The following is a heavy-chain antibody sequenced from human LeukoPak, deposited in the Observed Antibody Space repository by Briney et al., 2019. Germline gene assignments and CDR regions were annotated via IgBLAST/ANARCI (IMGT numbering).Heavy chain of an antibody. CDR3: ARGGSYLSAFDI. D-gene: IGHD1-26*01. CDR2: LSGSGGST. J-gene: IGHJ3*02. Sequence: GGSLRLSCAASGFTFSSYAMSWVRQAPGKGLEWVSSLSGSGGSTYYADSVKGRFTISRDNSKNTLYLQMNSLRAEDTAVYYCARGGSYLSAFDIWGQGTMVTVSS. V-gene: IGHV3-23*01. CDR1: GFTFSSYA.